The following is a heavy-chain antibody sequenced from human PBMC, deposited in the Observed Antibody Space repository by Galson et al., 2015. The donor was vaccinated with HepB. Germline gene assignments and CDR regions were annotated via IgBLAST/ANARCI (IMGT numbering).Heavy chain of an antibody. CDR3: ARMGGYCSGGSCYRRDAFDI. CDR1: GFTFSSYS. D-gene: IGHD2-15*01. V-gene: IGHV3-21*01. Sequence: SLRLSCAASGFTFSSYSMNWVRQAPGKGLEWVSSISSSSSYIYYADSVKGRFTISRDNAKNSLYLQMNSLRAEDTAVYYCARMGGYCSGGSCYRRDAFDIWGQGTMVTVSS. CDR2: ISSSSSYI. J-gene: IGHJ3*02.